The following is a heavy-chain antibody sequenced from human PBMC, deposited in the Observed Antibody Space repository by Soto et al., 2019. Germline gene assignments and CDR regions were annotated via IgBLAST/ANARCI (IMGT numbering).Heavy chain of an antibody. Sequence: QVQLQESSPGLVKPSETLSLTCTVSGGSISGYYWTWIRQPPGEGLEWIGSIYSSGLTNYNPSLKSRVTISVDTSKNQFSLKLTSVTAADTAMYYCARKGRYFQYWGQGPLVTVSS. V-gene: IGHV4-59*01. CDR2: IYSSGLT. CDR3: ARKGRYFQY. J-gene: IGHJ4*02. D-gene: IGHD3-10*01. CDR1: GGSISGYY.